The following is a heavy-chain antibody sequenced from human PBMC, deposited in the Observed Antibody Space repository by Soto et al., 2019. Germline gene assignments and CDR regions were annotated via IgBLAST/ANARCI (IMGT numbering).Heavy chain of an antibody. CDR1: GFTFSSYG. Sequence: VQLVESGGGVVQPGRSLRLSCAASGFTFSSYGMSWVRQAPGKGPAWVSGISGSGGTKYYADSVKGRFTISRDNSKNTLYLQMNSLRAEDTAVYYCAKDTRLRLGDLSFDALDSWGQGTLVTVSS. V-gene: IGHV3-23*04. D-gene: IGHD3-16*02. CDR2: ISGSGGTK. J-gene: IGHJ4*02. CDR3: AKDTRLRLGDLSFDALDS.